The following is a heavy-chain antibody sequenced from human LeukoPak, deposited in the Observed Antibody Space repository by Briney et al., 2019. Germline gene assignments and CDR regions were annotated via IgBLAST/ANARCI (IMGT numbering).Heavy chain of an antibody. D-gene: IGHD6-13*01. CDR3: ARTTEAHSWRTRYYDYYMDV. CDR1: GGSISSSSYY. Sequence: SETLSLTCTVSGGSISSSSYYWSWIRQPPGKGLEWIGYIYYSGSTNYNPSLKSRVTISVDTSKNQFSLKLSSVTAADTAVYYCARTTEAHSWRTRYYDYYMDVWGKGTTATVSS. V-gene: IGHV4-61*01. CDR2: IYYSGST. J-gene: IGHJ6*03.